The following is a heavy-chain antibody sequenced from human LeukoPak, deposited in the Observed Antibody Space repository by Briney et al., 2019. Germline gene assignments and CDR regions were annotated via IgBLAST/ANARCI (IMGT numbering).Heavy chain of an antibody. D-gene: IGHD3-16*02. J-gene: IGHJ4*02. CDR3: ARHDSFIPY. V-gene: IGHV3-23*01. CDR2: ISDSGGST. CDR1: GFTFSTYW. Sequence: GGSLRLSCEASGFTFSTYWMTWVRQAPGKGLEWVSGISDSGGSTYYADSVKGRCTISRDNSKNTVSLQMNNLRAEDTAVYFCARHDSFIPYWGQGTLVTVTS.